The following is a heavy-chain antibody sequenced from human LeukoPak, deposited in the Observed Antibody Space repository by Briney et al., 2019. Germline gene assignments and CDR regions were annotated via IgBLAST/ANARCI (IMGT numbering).Heavy chain of an antibody. V-gene: IGHV3-23*01. D-gene: IGHD6-13*01. J-gene: IGHJ6*02. CDR1: GFIFSSYS. Sequence: PEGSLRLSCAASGFIFSSYSMSWVRQAPGMGLEWVSVITGSGGNTYYADSVKGRFTISKDNSKNTVYLQMSSLRVDDTAVYYCAKAASSSWPSYYYGMDVWGQGTTVTVSS. CDR3: AKAASSSWPSYYYGMDV. CDR2: ITGSGGNT.